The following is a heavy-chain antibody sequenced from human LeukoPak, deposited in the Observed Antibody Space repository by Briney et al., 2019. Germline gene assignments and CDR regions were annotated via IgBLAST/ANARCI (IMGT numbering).Heavy chain of an antibody. CDR2: ISGSGDTT. CDR1: GFSFGNYA. V-gene: IGHV3-23*01. CDR3: AKGRGVVALGVFDY. J-gene: IGHJ4*02. Sequence: GGSLRLSCAASGFSFGNYAMNCVRQAPGKGLQWVSGISGSGDTTYYADSVKGRFTISRDNSKNTLYLQMNTLGAEDTAVYYCAKGRGVVALGVFDYWGQGTLVTVSS. D-gene: IGHD2-15*01.